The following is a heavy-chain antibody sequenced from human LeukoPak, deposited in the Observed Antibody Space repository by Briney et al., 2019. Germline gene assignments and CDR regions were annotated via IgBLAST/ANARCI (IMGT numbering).Heavy chain of an antibody. CDR1: GYTFTSYG. CDR3: ARDVDSRSWFAN. V-gene: IGHV1-18*01. Sequence: ASVKVSCKTSGYTFTSYGISWVRQAPGQGLERMGWISAYNGKTNFAQKFQGRVTMTTDTSTSTAYMVLRSLRSDDTAVYYCARDVDSRSWFANWGQGTLVTVTS. J-gene: IGHJ5*02. CDR2: ISAYNGKT. D-gene: IGHD6-13*01.